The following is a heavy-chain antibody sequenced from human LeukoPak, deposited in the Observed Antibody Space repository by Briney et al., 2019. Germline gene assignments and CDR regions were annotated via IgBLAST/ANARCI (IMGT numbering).Heavy chain of an antibody. J-gene: IGHJ4*02. Sequence: GGSLRLSCAASGFTFNIYAMGWVRQAPGKGLEWVSVISNSGGSTYYPDSVKGRFTISRDNSKNTLYLQMNSLRAEDTAVYYCAKDRGYYDSGSYRYIDFWGQGTLVTVSS. CDR3: AKDRGYYDSGSYRYIDF. CDR2: ISNSGGST. V-gene: IGHV3-23*01. CDR1: GFTFNIYA. D-gene: IGHD3-10*01.